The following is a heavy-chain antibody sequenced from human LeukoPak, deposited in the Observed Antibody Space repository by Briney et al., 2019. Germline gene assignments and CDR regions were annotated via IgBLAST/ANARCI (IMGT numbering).Heavy chain of an antibody. V-gene: IGHV3-30*02. CDR3: ATGQNQLHITN. D-gene: IGHD2-21*01. CDR1: GFTLKYYR. CDR2: IRDDGGIE. Sequence: GGSLRLSCAASGFTLKYYRMHWLRQAPGKGLEWVAFIRDDGGIEYYADSVKGRFTISIDNSKNTLYLQMNSLRAEDTAVYYSATGQNQLHITNGGQGTLVTVSS. J-gene: IGHJ4*02.